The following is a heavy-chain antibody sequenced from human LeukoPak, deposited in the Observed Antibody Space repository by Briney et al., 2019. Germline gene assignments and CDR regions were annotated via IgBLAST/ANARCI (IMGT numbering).Heavy chain of an antibody. Sequence: GASVKVSCKASGYTFTGYYMHWVRQAPGQGLEWMGWINPNSGGTNYAQKFQGRVIMTRDTSISTAYMELSRLRSDDTAVYYCARGPSKYCSGGSCYFPSQNWFDPWGQGTLVTVSS. CDR1: GYTFTGYY. CDR3: ARGPSKYCSGGSCYFPSQNWFDP. J-gene: IGHJ5*02. D-gene: IGHD2-15*01. CDR2: INPNSGGT. V-gene: IGHV1-2*02.